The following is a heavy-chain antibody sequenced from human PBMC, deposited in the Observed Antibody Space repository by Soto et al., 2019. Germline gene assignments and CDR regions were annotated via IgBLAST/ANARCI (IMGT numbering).Heavy chain of an antibody. J-gene: IGHJ4*02. Sequence: QVQLVESGGGLVKPGGSLRLSCAVSGFTFSDYYMTWIRQAPGKGLEWVSYISSSTSHTNYADSVKGRFTISRDNAKNSLFLQMTSLRAEDTAVYYCARGRVAAADSFDFWGLGTLVTVSS. CDR3: ARGRVAAADSFDF. V-gene: IGHV3-11*05. D-gene: IGHD2-2*01. CDR2: ISSSTSHT. CDR1: GFTFSDYY.